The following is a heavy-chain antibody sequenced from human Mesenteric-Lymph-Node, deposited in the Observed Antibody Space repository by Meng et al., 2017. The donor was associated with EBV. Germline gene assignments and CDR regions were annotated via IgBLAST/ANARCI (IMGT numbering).Heavy chain of an antibody. V-gene: IGHV4-4*02. CDR2: IYHSGRT. CDR1: GGSITRTTW. Sequence: QVQWQGSGPGLVKPSGTLSLTCTVSGGSITRTTWWNWVRQPPGKGLEWIGEIYHSGRTNCKPSLQSRVTMSVDKSQNHFSLKLTSVTAADTAVYYCAGASDISGYYGGLDYWGQGILVTVSS. CDR3: AGASDISGYYGGLDY. J-gene: IGHJ4*02. D-gene: IGHD3-22*01.